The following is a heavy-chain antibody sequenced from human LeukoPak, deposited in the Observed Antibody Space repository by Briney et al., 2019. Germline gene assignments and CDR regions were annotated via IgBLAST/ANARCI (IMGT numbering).Heavy chain of an antibody. CDR2: INPNSGGT. V-gene: IGHV1-2*02. Sequence: ASVKVSCKASGYTFTGYYMHWVRQAPGQGLEWMGWINPNSGGTNYAQKFQGRVTMTRDTSISTAYMELSRLRSDDTAVYYCATTVTTYYYYYYMDVWGKGTTVTVSS. CDR3: ATTVTTYYYYYYMDV. D-gene: IGHD4-17*01. CDR1: GYTFTGYY. J-gene: IGHJ6*03.